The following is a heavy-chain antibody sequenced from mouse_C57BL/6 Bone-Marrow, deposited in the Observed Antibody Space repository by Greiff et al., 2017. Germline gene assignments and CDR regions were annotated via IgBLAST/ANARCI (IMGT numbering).Heavy chain of an antibody. CDR3: ARGPLLRDY. Sequence: VQLQQSGPELVKPGASVTISCKASGYAFSSSWMNWVKQRPGKGLEWIGRIYPGDGDTNYNGKFKGKATLTADKSSSTAYMQLSSLTSEDSAVYFCARGPLLRDYWGQGTTLTVSS. CDR1: GYAFSSSW. D-gene: IGHD1-2*01. J-gene: IGHJ2*01. CDR2: IYPGDGDT. V-gene: IGHV1-82*01.